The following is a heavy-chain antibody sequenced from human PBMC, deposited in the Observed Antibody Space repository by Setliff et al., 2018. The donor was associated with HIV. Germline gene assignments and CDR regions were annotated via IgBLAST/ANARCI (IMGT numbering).Heavy chain of an antibody. CDR3: ARGHGDYVWGSAFDY. Sequence: NPSETLSLTCDVYGVSFSGYYWSWIRQPPGKGLEWIGEVNHSGSANYNPSLKSRLTISVDTSKNQFSLRLRSVTAADTAVYYCARGHGDYVWGSAFDYWGLGTLVTVSS. J-gene: IGHJ4*02. D-gene: IGHD3-16*01. CDR2: VNHSGSA. CDR1: GVSFSGYY. V-gene: IGHV4-34*01.